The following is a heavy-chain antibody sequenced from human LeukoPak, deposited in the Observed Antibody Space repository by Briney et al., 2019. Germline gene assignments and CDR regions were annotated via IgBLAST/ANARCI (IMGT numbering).Heavy chain of an antibody. CDR2: IIPIFGTA. CDR1: GGTFSRYA. CDR3: ARGGYYENYYYGMDV. J-gene: IGHJ6*02. Sequence: ASVKVSCKASGGTFSRYAISWVRQAPGQGLEWMGGIIPIFGTANYAQKFQGRVTITADESTSTAYMEVSSLRAEDTAVYYCARGGYYENYYYGMDVWGQGTTVTVSS. D-gene: IGHD2-15*01. V-gene: IGHV1-69*13.